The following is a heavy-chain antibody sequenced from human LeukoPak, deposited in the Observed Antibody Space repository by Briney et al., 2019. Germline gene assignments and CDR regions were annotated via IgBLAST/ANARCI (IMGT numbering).Heavy chain of an antibody. CDR2: INSDGRSR. D-gene: IGHD2-8*02. J-gene: IGHJ4*02. V-gene: IGHV3-74*01. Sequence: PGGSLRLSCAASGFTFSNYWMHWVRQAPGKGLVWVSRINSDGRSRIYADSVKGRFTISRDNAKNTLYLQMNSLRAEDTAVYYCARDSDSCTGGSCSFDYWGQGTLVTVSS. CDR1: GFTFSNYW. CDR3: ARDSDSCTGGSCSFDY.